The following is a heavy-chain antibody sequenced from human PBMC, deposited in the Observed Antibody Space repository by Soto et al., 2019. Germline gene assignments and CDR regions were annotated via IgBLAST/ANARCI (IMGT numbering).Heavy chain of an antibody. CDR2: IIDSGAST. CDR1: GFTFSSCA. J-gene: IGHJ6*02. Sequence: GGSLRLSCAASGFTFSSCAMGWVRQAPGKGLEWVSDIIDSGASTYYADAVKGRFTISRDNSKSTLFLQMNSLRAEDTAVYYCGKGRSYYYYYGVDVWGQGTTVTVSS. V-gene: IGHV3-23*01. D-gene: IGHD1-26*01. CDR3: GKGRSYYYYYGVDV.